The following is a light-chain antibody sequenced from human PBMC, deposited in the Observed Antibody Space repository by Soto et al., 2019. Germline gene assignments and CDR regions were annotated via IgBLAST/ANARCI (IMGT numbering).Light chain of an antibody. CDR3: QQYNNWPLYT. CDR1: QSVIRS. CDR2: GAS. V-gene: IGKV3-15*01. J-gene: IGKJ2*01. Sequence: EIVMTQSPATLSVSPGERATLTCRASQSVIRSVAWYQQKPGQAPRLLIYGASTRATGIPARFSGSRSGTEFTLPISSLQSEDFAVYYCQQYNNWPLYTFGQGTKLEIK.